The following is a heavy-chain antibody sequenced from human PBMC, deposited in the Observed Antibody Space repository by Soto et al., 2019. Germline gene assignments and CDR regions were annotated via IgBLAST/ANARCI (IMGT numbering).Heavy chain of an antibody. J-gene: IGHJ4*02. CDR1: GASIRNVY. Sequence: TSETLSLTCTVSGASIRNVYWSWIRQSPGKGLEWIGFIYHSGNTKYNPSLKSRVTISIDTSNNQFSLSLKSVTAADTAVYFCARAHAPTLPFDYWRQGTLVTVSS. CDR3: ARAHAPTLPFDY. V-gene: IGHV4-59*01. D-gene: IGHD2-15*01. CDR2: IYHSGNT.